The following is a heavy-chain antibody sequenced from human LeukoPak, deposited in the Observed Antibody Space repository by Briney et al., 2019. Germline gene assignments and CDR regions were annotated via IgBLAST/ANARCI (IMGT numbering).Heavy chain of an antibody. Sequence: SQTLSLTCAVSGGSISSSGYNWGWIRQPPGKGLEWIGSIYYSGSTHYNPSLKSRVTISVDTSKNQFSLKLSSATAADTAVYYCARGTEWELSLFDYWGQGTLVTVSS. CDR2: IYYSGST. D-gene: IGHD1-26*01. J-gene: IGHJ4*02. CDR1: GGSISSSGYN. CDR3: ARGTEWELSLFDY. V-gene: IGHV4-39*07.